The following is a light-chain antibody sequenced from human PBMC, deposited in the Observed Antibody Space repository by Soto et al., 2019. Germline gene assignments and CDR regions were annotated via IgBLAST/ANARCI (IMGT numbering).Light chain of an antibody. Sequence: DIQMTQSPSTLSASVGDRVTITCRASQSISSWLAWYQQRPGKAPRVLSYNASNLESGVQSRLSGSGSGTEFTLTISSLQPDDFATYYCQQYNSYPCTFGQGTKLEIK. CDR1: QSISSW. J-gene: IGKJ2*02. CDR2: NAS. V-gene: IGKV1-5*03. CDR3: QQYNSYPCT.